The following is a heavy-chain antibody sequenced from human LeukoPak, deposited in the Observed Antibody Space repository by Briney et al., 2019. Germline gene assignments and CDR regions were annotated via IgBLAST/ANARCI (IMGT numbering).Heavy chain of an antibody. CDR2: IITILGIA. J-gene: IGHJ5*02. CDR3: ARSEQLYNWFDP. V-gene: IGHV1-69*02. D-gene: IGHD6-6*01. Sequence: SVKVSCKASGGTFSSYTISWVRQAPGQGLEWMGRIITILGIANYAQKFQGRVTITADKSTSTAYMELSSLRSEDTAVYYCARSEQLYNWFDPWGQGTLATVSS. CDR1: GGTFSSYT.